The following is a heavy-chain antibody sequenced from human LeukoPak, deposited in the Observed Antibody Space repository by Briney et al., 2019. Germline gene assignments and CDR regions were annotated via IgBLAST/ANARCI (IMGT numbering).Heavy chain of an antibody. Sequence: SETLSLTCTVSGGSISSSSYYWGWIRQPPGKGLEWIGSIYYSGSTYYNPSLKSRVTISVDTSKNQFSLELSSVTAADTAVYYCARSNGDYPFDYWGQGTLVTVSS. V-gene: IGHV4-39*01. CDR2: IYYSGST. J-gene: IGHJ4*02. D-gene: IGHD4-17*01. CDR3: ARSNGDYPFDY. CDR1: GGSISSSSYY.